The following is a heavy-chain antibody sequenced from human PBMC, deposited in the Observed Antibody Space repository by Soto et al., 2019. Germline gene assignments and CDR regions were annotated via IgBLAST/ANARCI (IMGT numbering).Heavy chain of an antibody. CDR3: AKDRWRAIAVAGLDY. CDR2: ISGSGGST. CDR1: GFTFSSYA. D-gene: IGHD6-19*01. J-gene: IGHJ4*02. V-gene: IGHV3-23*01. Sequence: SLRLSCAASGFTFSSYAMSWVRQAPGKGLEWVSAISGSGGSTYYADSVKGRFTISRDNSKNTLYLQMNSLRAEDTAVYYCAKDRWRAIAVAGLDYWGQGPLVTVYS.